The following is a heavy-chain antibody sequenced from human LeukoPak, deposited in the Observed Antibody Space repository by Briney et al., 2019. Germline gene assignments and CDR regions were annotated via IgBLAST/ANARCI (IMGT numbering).Heavy chain of an antibody. D-gene: IGHD6-19*01. J-gene: IGHJ5*02. Sequence: PGRTLRLSCAASGFTFNDYGMHWVRQAPGKGLERVAIMWADGYTYHYADSVRGRFTVSRDNSKNTVYLQMNSLEAEDTAVYYCAKKGGTGWSENWFDAWGQGTLVTVSS. CDR2: MWADGYTY. CDR1: GFTFNDYG. CDR3: AKKGGTGWSENWFDA. V-gene: IGHV3-33*06.